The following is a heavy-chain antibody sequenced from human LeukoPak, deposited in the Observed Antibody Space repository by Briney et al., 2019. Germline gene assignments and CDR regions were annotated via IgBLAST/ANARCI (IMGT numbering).Heavy chain of an antibody. CDR1: GFTFSSYA. Sequence: PGGSLRLSCAASGFTFSSYAMSWVRQPPGKGLEWIGSMLYSGSTYYKPSLKSRVTMSVDTSKNQFSLKLSSVTAADTAVYYCAHYYDSRGYYLGYWGQGTLVTVSS. D-gene: IGHD3-22*01. J-gene: IGHJ4*02. CDR2: MLYSGST. V-gene: IGHV4-59*04. CDR3: AHYYDSRGYYLGY.